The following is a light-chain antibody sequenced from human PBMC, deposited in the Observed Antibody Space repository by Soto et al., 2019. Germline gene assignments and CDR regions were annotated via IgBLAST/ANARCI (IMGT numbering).Light chain of an antibody. V-gene: IGKV1-5*03. CDR1: QRLTMC. CDR2: KTS. CDR3: QHWTDYSWT. J-gene: IGKJ1*01. Sequence: DIHMTQSPSTLSASVGDRVTITCRASQRLTMCLAWYQQKPGKAPNLLIYKTSSLESGVPSRFSGSGSGTEFTLTISSLQPDDFATYYCQHWTDYSWTFGQGTKVEVK.